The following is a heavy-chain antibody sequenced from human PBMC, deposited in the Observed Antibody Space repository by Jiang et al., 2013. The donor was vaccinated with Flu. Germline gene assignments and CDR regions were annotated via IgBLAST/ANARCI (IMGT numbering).Heavy chain of an antibody. Sequence: SGGGLVQPGGSLRLSCAASGFPFSNYWMHWVRQAPGKGLLSVSRINTDGITTTYADSVKGRFTISRDNAKNTVYLQMNSLRAEDTAVYYCTRDAVYYYDGSGYPDLWGQGTLVTVSS. CDR3: TRDAVYYYDGSGYPDL. D-gene: IGHD3-22*01. J-gene: IGHJ4*02. V-gene: IGHV3-74*01. CDR1: GFPFSNYW. CDR2: INTDGITT.